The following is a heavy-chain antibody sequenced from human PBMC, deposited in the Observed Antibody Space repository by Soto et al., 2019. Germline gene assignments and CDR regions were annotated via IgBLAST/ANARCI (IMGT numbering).Heavy chain of an antibody. V-gene: IGHV3-15*01. CDR2: IKSKAAGGTS. J-gene: IGHJ3*02. Sequence: EAHLVESGGGLAEPGESLRLSCVASGFTFTDAWMGWVRQAPGKGLEWVGRIKSKAAGGTSEYAGPVKGRFTISRDDSKNTLYLQMNRLKNEDTAMYYCSTDLSHSAFDIWGQGTMVIISS. CDR3: STDLSHSAFDI. CDR1: GFTFTDAW.